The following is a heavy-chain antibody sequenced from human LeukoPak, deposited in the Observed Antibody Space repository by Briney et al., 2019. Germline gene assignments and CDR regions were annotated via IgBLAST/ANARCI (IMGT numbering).Heavy chain of an antibody. CDR3: TTEPWRSAYCGGDCSEYFQH. V-gene: IGHV3-15*01. J-gene: IGHJ1*01. CDR1: GFTFSNAW. D-gene: IGHD2-21*02. Sequence: PGGSLRLSCAASGFTFSNAWMSWVRQAPGKGLEWVGRIKSKTDGGTTDYAAPVKGRFTISRDDSKNTLYLQMNSLKTEDTAVYYCTTEPWRSAYCGGDCSEYFQHWGQGTLVTVSS. CDR2: IKSKTDGGTT.